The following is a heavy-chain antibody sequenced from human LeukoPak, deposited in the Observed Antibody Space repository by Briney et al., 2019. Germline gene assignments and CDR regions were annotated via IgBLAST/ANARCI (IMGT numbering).Heavy chain of an antibody. D-gene: IGHD6-13*01. CDR1: GFTFSSYG. CDR2: IRYDGSNK. CDR3: AKANGIAAAAHRGWFDP. Sequence: GGSLRLPCAASGFTFSSYGMHWVRQAPGKGLEWVAFIRYDGSNKYYADSVKGRFTISRDNSKNTLYLQMNSLRAEDTAVYYCAKANGIAAAAHRGWFDPWGQGTLVTVSS. V-gene: IGHV3-30*02. J-gene: IGHJ5*02.